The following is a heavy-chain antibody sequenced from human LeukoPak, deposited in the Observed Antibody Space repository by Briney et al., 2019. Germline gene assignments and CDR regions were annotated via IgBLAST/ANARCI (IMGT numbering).Heavy chain of an antibody. CDR3: ATNHLLRFLEWSQYYFDY. CDR2: FDPEDGET. Sequence: ASVKVSCKVSGYTLTELSMHWVRQAPGKGLEWMGGFDPEDGETIYAQKFQGRVTMTEDTSTDTAYMELSSLRSEDTAVYYCATNHLLRFLEWSQYYFDYWGQGTLVTVSS. D-gene: IGHD3-3*01. J-gene: IGHJ4*02. V-gene: IGHV1-24*01. CDR1: GYTLTELS.